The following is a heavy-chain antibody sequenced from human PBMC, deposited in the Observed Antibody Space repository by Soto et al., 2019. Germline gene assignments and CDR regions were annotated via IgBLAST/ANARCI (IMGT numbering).Heavy chain of an antibody. CDR1: GGSISSYY. V-gene: IGHV4-59*01. CDR3: ARDTRFDWLLGFDP. J-gene: IGHJ5*02. D-gene: IGHD3-9*01. CDR2: IYYSGST. Sequence: SETLSLTCTVSGGSISSYYWSWIRQPPGKGLEWIGYIYYSGSTNYNPSLKSRVTISVDTSKNQFSLKLSSVTAADTAVYYCARDTRFDWLLGFDPWGQGTLVTVSS.